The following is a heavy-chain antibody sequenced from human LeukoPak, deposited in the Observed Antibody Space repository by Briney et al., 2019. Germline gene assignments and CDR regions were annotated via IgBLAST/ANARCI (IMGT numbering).Heavy chain of an antibody. J-gene: IGHJ4*02. D-gene: IGHD2/OR15-2a*01. CDR2: ITRSGSNI. V-gene: IGHV3-48*01. CDR3: ARDYVYAFDY. CDR1: QLIFSKYG. Sequence: PGGSLRLSCTGSQLIFSKYGLNWVRQSPGKGLEWISSITRSGSNIDYADSVKGRFTISRDNAKNALYLQMNSLRAEDTAVYFCARDYVYAFDYWGQGTLVTVSS.